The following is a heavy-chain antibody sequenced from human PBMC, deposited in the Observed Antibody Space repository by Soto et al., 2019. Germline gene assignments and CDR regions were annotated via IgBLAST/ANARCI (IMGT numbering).Heavy chain of an antibody. J-gene: IGHJ4*02. CDR2: IKRKNDGGTT. CDR1: GFTCSNAW. Sequence: PGGSLRLSCAASGFTCSNAWMSWVRQAPGKGLEWVGRIKRKNDGGTTDYAAPVKGRFTISRDDSKSTLYLQMNSLKTEDTAVYYCTSAGSVAGTPVGYWGQGTLVTVSS. D-gene: IGHD6-19*01. V-gene: IGHV3-15*01. CDR3: TSAGSVAGTPVGY.